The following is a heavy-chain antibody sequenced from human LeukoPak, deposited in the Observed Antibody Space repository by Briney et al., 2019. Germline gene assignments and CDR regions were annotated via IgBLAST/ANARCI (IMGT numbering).Heavy chain of an antibody. J-gene: IGHJ4*02. V-gene: IGHV3-30*18. D-gene: IGHD5/OR15-5a*01. Sequence: GGSLRLSFAASGFTFRSYGMHWVRQAPGKGLEWVAVISYDGSNKYYADSVKGRFTISRDNSKNTLYLQMNSLRAEDTAVYYCAKVGHGWSTIHLAYFDYWGQGTLVTVSS. CDR2: ISYDGSNK. CDR1: GFTFRSYG. CDR3: AKVGHGWSTIHLAYFDY.